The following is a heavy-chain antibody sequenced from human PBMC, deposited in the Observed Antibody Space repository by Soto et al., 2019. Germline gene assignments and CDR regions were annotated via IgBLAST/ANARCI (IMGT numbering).Heavy chain of an antibody. V-gene: IGHV4-4*07. Sequence: LSLTRTVSRASIYTYSGTWIRQPAGKGLQWMGHIYSSGSANYSPSLKSRVSMSVDSSKNQISLKLNSATAADTAVYYCATIVGANDYWGQGTLVTVSS. J-gene: IGHJ4*02. D-gene: IGHD1-26*01. CDR1: RASIYTYS. CDR3: ATIVGANDY. CDR2: IYSSGSA.